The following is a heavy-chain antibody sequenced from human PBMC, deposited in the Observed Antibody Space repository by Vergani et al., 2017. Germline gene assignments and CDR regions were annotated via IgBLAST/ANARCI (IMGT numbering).Heavy chain of an antibody. J-gene: IGHJ4*02. V-gene: IGHV3-11*06. CDR1: GFTFSNAW. D-gene: IGHD3-9*01. Sequence: QVQLVESGGGLVKPGGSLRLSCAASGFTFSNAWMSWVRQAPGKGLEWVSYISSSSSYIYYADSVKGRFTISRDNAKNSLYLQMNSLRAEDTAVYYCARANPDILTGYYLPSSYYFDYWGQGTLVTVSS. CDR2: ISSSSSYI. CDR3: ARANPDILTGYYLPSSYYFDY.